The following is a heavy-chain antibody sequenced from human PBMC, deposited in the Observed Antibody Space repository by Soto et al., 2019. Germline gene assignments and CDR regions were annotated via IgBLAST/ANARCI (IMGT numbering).Heavy chain of an antibody. V-gene: IGHV1-18*01. J-gene: IGHJ6*03. CDR2: ISAYNGNT. Sequence: QDRLVQSGVEVKKPGASVRVSCKASGYSFTNYGITWVRQAPGQGFEWMGWISAYNGNTNYAQKFQGRVTLTTDATKSTAYLELRSLRSDDTADYYCARDRGVAPPVAGNTHYYYYLDVWGKGTTVTVSS. CDR1: GYSFTNYG. D-gene: IGHD6-19*01. CDR3: ARDRGVAPPVAGNTHYYYYLDV.